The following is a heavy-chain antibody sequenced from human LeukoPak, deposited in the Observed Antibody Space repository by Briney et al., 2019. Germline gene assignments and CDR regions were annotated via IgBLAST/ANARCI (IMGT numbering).Heavy chain of an antibody. CDR2: SSPYNGNT. D-gene: IGHD3-9*01. J-gene: IGHJ6*03. V-gene: IGHV1-18*01. Sequence: ASVKVSCKASGYTFTSYGISWVRQAPGQGLEWMGWSSPYNGNTNYAQKLQGRVTMTTDTSTSTAYMELRSLTSDDTAVYYCARVRGYDTLTRYSYHYYYMDVWGKGTTVTVSS. CDR3: ARVRGYDTLTRYSYHYYYMDV. CDR1: GYTFTSYG.